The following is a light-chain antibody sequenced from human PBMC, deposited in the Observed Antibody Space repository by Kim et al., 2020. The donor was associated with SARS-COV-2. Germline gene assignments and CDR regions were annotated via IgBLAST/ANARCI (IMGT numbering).Light chain of an antibody. V-gene: IGKV3-11*01. CDR3: QQRSKWPLT. J-gene: IGKJ4*01. CDR1: QSISSY. Sequence: EIVLTQSLGTLSLSPGERATLSCRASQSISSYLAWYQQKPGQAPRLLIYDASNRATGIPARFSGSGSGTDFTLTISSLEPEDFAIYYCQQRSKWPLTFGGGTKVDIK. CDR2: DAS.